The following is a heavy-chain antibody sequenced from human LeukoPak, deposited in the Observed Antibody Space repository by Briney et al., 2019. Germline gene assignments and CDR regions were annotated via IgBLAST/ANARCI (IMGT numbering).Heavy chain of an antibody. CDR1: GYTFTSYD. V-gene: IGHV1-8*01. CDR3: AAFPSSSWYYYFDY. Sequence: ASVKVSCKASGYTFTSYDINWVRQATGQGLEWMGWMNPNSGNTIYAQKFQGRVTMTEDTSTDTAYMELSSLRSEDTAVYYCAAFPSSSWYYYFDYWGQGTLVTVSS. J-gene: IGHJ4*02. CDR2: MNPNSGNT. D-gene: IGHD6-13*01.